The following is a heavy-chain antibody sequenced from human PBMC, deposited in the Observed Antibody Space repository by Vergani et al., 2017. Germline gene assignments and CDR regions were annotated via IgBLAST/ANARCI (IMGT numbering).Heavy chain of an antibody. CDR3: TRNYGNFDY. CDR1: GFLSLNPW. Sequence: EVQLVKSGGGLVSPGGPLRLPCEPSGFLSLNPWRGWGPQAPGKGLGWVGRIKSKIDGGTTDYAAPVKGRFTISRDDSKNTLYLQMNSLKTEDTAVYYCTRNYGNFDYWGQGTLVTVSS. D-gene: IGHD4-17*01. CDR2: IKSKIDGGTT. V-gene: IGHV3-15*01. J-gene: IGHJ4*02.